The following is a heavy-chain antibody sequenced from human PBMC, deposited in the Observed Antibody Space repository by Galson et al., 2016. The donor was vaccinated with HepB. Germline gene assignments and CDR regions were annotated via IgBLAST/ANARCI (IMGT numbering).Heavy chain of an antibody. J-gene: IGHJ4*02. D-gene: IGHD4-11*01. CDR2: IYSGGRT. CDR1: GFTFSRSD. V-gene: IGHV3-23*03. CDR3: AKGTTRLGDN. Sequence: SLRLSCAASGFTFSRSDMHWVRQAPGKGLEWVSIIYSGGRTYYADSVRGRFTISRDNSKNMLYLQMNSLRAEDSALYYCAKGTTRLGDNWGQGILVTVSS.